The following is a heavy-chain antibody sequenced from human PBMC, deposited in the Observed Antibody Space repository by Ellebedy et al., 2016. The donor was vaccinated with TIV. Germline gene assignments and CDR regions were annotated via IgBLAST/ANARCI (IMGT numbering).Heavy chain of an antibody. J-gene: IGHJ1*01. CDR1: GFTFSSYA. V-gene: IGHV3-30*07. D-gene: IGHD3-9*01. CDR3: ASAFQYYDILTGSFQH. CDR2: ISYDGSNK. Sequence: GESLKISCAASGFTFSSYAMHWVRQAPGKGLEWVAVISYDGSNKYYADSVKGRFTISRDNSKNTLYLQMNSLRAEDTAVYYCASAFQYYDILTGSFQHWGQGTLVTVSS.